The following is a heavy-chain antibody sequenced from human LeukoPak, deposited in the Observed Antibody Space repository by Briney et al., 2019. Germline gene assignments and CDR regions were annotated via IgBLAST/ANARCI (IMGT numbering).Heavy chain of an antibody. D-gene: IGHD3-22*01. CDR3: ANSVYYYDSSGYRPDIDI. CDR1: GFTFSSYA. Sequence: GGSLRLSCAASGFTFSSYAMSWVRQAPGKGLEWVSAISGSGGSTYYADSVKGRFTISRDNSKNTLYLQMNSLRAEDTAVYYCANSVYYYDSSGYRPDIDIWGQGTMVTVSS. V-gene: IGHV3-23*01. CDR2: ISGSGGST. J-gene: IGHJ3*02.